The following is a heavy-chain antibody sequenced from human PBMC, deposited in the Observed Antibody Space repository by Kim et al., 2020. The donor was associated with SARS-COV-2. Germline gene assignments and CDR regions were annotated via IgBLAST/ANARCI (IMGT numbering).Heavy chain of an antibody. Sequence: AQRFQGRVPMTGDTSTDTAYMELSSLRSEDTAVYYCATDGTVVTVRGFDPWGQGTLVTVSS. V-gene: IGHV1-24*01. J-gene: IGHJ5*02. D-gene: IGHD2-15*01. CDR3: ATDGTVVTVRGFDP.